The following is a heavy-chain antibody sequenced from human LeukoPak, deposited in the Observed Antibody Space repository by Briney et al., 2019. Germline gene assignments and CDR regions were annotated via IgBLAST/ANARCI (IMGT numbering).Heavy chain of an antibody. CDR2: INTDGSST. J-gene: IGHJ4*02. CDR3: ARAFHYYDSSGPHY. D-gene: IGHD3-22*01. V-gene: IGHV3-74*01. CDR1: GFTFSSYW. Sequence: GGSLRLSCAASGFTFSSYWMHWVRHAPGKGLVWVSRINTDGSSTSYADSVKGRFTISRDNAKNTLNLQMNSLRAEDTAVYYCARAFHYYDSSGPHYWGQGTLVTVSS.